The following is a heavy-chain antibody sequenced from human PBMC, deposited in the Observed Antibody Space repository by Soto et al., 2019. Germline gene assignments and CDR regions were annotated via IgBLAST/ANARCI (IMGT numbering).Heavy chain of an antibody. CDR1: GFTFSSYG. CDR2: ISYDGSNK. V-gene: IGHV3-30*18. CDR3: AKDEDYYYGMDV. J-gene: IGHJ6*02. Sequence: QVQLVESGGGVVQPGRSLRLSCAASGFTFSSYGMHWVRQAPGKGLEWVAVISYDGSNKYYADSVKGRFTISRDNSNNTLYLQMNSLRAEDTAVYYCAKDEDYYYGMDVWGQGTTVTVSS.